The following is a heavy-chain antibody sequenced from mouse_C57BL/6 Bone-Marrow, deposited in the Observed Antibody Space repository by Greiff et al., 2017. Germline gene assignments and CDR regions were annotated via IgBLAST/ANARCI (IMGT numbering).Heavy chain of an antibody. Sequence: VQLQQSGPELVKPGASVKISCKASGYTFTDYYMNWVKQSHGKSLEWIGDINPNNGGTSYNQKFKGKATLTVDKSSSTAYMELRSLTSEDSAVYYCARWDYEGYFGYWGQGTTLTVSS. CDR3: ARWDYEGYFGY. V-gene: IGHV1-26*01. J-gene: IGHJ2*01. CDR2: INPNNGGT. CDR1: GYTFTDYY. D-gene: IGHD2-4*01.